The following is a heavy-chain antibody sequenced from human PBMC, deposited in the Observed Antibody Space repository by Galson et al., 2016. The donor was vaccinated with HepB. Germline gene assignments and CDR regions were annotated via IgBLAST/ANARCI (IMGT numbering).Heavy chain of an antibody. CDR2: ISGSGGST. CDR3: AKDLMGIAATLFDH. D-gene: IGHD2-15*01. J-gene: IGHJ4*02. V-gene: IGHV3-23*01. Sequence: SLRLSCAASGFTFSSFAMSWVRQAPGKGLECVSAISGSGGSTYYAVSVKGRFTISRDNSKNTLYLQMNSLRAEDTAVYYCAKDLMGIAATLFDHWGQGSLVTVSS. CDR1: GFTFSSFA.